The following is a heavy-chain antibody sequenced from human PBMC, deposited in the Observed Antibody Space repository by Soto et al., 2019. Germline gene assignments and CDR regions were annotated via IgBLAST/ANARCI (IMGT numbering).Heavy chain of an antibody. D-gene: IGHD3-22*01. Sequence: GESLKISCRTSGYKFTSYWIAWVRQMPGKGLEWMGIIFPSDSDTRYSPSFQGQVTISADRSTSTVFLQWASLKASDTAVYFCARKDKSGYFNWFDPWGQGTLVTV. CDR1: GYKFTSYW. CDR2: IFPSDSDT. J-gene: IGHJ5*02. CDR3: ARKDKSGYFNWFDP. V-gene: IGHV5-51*01.